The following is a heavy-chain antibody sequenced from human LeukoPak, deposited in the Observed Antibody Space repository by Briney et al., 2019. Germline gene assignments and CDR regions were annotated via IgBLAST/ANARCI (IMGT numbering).Heavy chain of an antibody. CDR3: AREERGYSFGFFDY. J-gene: IGHJ4*02. CDR1: GGTFSSYA. D-gene: IGHD5-18*01. Sequence: ASVTVSCTASGGTFSSYAISWVRQAPGQGLEWMGGIIPIFGTANYAQKFQGRVTITADESTSTAYMELSSLRSEDTAVYYCAREERGYSFGFFDYWGQGTLVTVSS. CDR2: IIPIFGTA. V-gene: IGHV1-69*13.